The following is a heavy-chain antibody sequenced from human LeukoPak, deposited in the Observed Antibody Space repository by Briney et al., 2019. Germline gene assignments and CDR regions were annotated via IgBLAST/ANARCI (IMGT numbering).Heavy chain of an antibody. V-gene: IGHV4-31*03. CDR1: GGSISSGGYY. J-gene: IGHJ4*02. CDR3: ALYYYDSSGYYYFDY. Sequence: PSETLSLTCTVSGGSISSGGYYWSWIRQHPGKGLEWIGYIYYSGSTYYNPSLKSRVTISVDTSKNQFSLKLSSVTAADTAVYYCALYYYDSSGYYYFDYWGQGTLVTVSS. D-gene: IGHD3-22*01. CDR2: IYYSGST.